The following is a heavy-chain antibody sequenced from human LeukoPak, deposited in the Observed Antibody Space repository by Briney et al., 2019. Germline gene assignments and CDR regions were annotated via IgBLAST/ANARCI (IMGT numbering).Heavy chain of an antibody. D-gene: IGHD1-26*01. Sequence: SETLSLTCTVSGGSISSYYWSWIRQPPGKGLEWIGYIYYSGSTNYNPSLKSRVTISVDTSKNQFSLKLSSVTAADTAVYYCARTIVGANYYFDYWGQGTLVTVSS. CDR2: IYYSGST. CDR3: ARTIVGANYYFDY. CDR1: GGSISSYY. J-gene: IGHJ4*02. V-gene: IGHV4-59*01.